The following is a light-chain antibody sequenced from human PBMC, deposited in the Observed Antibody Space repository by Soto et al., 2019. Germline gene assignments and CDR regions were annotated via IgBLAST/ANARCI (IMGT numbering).Light chain of an antibody. Sequence: EIVLTQSPGTLSLSPGERATLSCRASQSVSSNYLAWYQQKPGQAPRLLIYGASSRATGIPDRFSGSGSGTVFTLTISRLEPEDFAVYYCQQRSNWPWTFGQGTKVEI. J-gene: IGKJ1*01. CDR1: QSVSSNY. CDR3: QQRSNWPWT. CDR2: GAS. V-gene: IGKV3D-20*02.